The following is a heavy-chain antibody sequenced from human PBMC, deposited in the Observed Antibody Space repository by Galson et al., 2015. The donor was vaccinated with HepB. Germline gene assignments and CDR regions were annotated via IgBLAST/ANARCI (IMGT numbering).Heavy chain of an antibody. CDR1: GFSLSTSGVC. V-gene: IGHV2-70*11. Sequence: PALVKPTQTLTLTCTFSGFSLSTSGVCVSWIRQPPGKALEWLARIDWDDDKYYSTSLKTRLTISKDTSKNQVVLTMTNMDPVDTATYYCARHPWRNYYGSGRDDNWFDPWGQGTLVTVSS. D-gene: IGHD3-10*01. CDR2: IDWDDDK. J-gene: IGHJ5*02. CDR3: ARHPWRNYYGSGRDDNWFDP.